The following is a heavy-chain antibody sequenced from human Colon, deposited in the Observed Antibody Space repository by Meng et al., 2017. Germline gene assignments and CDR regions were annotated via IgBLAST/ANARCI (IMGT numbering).Heavy chain of an antibody. Sequence: EAQQGGSGGGLVQPGGSLRLSCAASGFTFSSYWMHWVRQVPGKGLVWVSRINEDGIVTNYADSVKGRFTVSRDNAKNTLYLQMNSLRVEDTAVYYCARINYAEDSWGQGTLVTVSS. D-gene: IGHD4-17*01. J-gene: IGHJ4*02. V-gene: IGHV3-74*01. CDR3: ARINYAEDS. CDR1: GFTFSSYW. CDR2: INEDGIVT.